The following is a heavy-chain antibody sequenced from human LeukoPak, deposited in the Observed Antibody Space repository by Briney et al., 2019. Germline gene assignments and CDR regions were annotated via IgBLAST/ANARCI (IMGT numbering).Heavy chain of an antibody. V-gene: IGHV3-23*01. J-gene: IGHJ4*02. CDR3: AKVGEYDSAYYFDY. D-gene: IGHD3-16*01. Sequence: PGGSLRLSCAASGFTFSSYAMSWVRQAPGKGLEWVSSISGSGGSTYYADSVKGRFTISRDNSKNTLFLQMNSLRAEDTAVYYCAKVGEYDSAYYFDYWGQGTLVTVSS. CDR2: ISGSGGST. CDR1: GFTFSSYA.